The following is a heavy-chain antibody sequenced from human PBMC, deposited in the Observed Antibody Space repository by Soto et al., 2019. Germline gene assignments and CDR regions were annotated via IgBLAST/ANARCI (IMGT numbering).Heavy chain of an antibody. CDR2: IYYSGST. CDR1: GGSISSYY. D-gene: IGHD5-12*01. Sequence: QVQLQESGPGLVKPSETLSLTCTVSGGSISSYYWSWIRQPPGKGLEWIGYIYYSGSTNYNPSLKSRVTISVDTSKNQFSLKLSSVTAADTAVYYCAREAADIVAPADSYYYYMDVWGKGTTVTVSS. J-gene: IGHJ6*03. V-gene: IGHV4-59*01. CDR3: AREAADIVAPADSYYYYMDV.